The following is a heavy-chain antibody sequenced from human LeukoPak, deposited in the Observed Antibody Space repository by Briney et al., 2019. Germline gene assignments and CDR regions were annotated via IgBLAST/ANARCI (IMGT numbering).Heavy chain of an antibody. Sequence: SETLSLTCAVYGGSFSGYYWSWIRQPPGKGLEWIGEINHSGSTNYNPSLKSRVTISVDTSKNQFSLKLSSVTAADTAVYYCARGRAAATPYFDYWGQGTLVTVSS. CDR2: INHSGST. V-gene: IGHV4-34*01. D-gene: IGHD2-2*01. J-gene: IGHJ4*02. CDR1: GGSFSGYY. CDR3: ARGRAAATPYFDY.